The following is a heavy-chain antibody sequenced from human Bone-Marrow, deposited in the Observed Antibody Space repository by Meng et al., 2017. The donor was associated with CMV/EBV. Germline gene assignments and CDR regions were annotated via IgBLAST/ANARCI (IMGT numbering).Heavy chain of an antibody. J-gene: IGHJ6*02. CDR1: GFTFSSYA. CDR3: AKRGDRSGTYAMGF. Sequence: GESLKISCAASGFTFSSYAMHWVRQAPGKGLEWVAVISYDGSNTYYADSVKGRFTTSRDNSKNTLYLQMNSLRAEDTAVYYCAKRGDRSGTYAMGFWGQGTTVTVSS. CDR2: ISYDGSNT. D-gene: IGHD3-22*01. V-gene: IGHV3-30-3*02.